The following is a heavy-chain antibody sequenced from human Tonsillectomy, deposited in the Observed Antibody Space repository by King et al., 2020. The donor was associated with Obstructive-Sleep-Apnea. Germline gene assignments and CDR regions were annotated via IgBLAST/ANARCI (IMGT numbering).Heavy chain of an antibody. CDR2: IRYDGSNK. Sequence: VQLVESGGGVVQPGRSLRLSCAASGFTFSSYGMHWVRQAPGKGLEWVAFIRYDGSNKYYADSVKGRFTISRDNSKNTLYLQMNSLRAEDTAVYYCAVGEVKSFDYWGQGTLVTVSS. D-gene: IGHD3-16*01. J-gene: IGHJ4*02. CDR3: AVGEVKSFDY. V-gene: IGHV3-30*02. CDR1: GFTFSSYG.